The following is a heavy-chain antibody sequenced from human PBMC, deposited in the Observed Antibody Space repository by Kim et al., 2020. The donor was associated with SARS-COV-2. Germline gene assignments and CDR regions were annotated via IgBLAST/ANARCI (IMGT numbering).Heavy chain of an antibody. J-gene: IGHJ4*02. CDR3: ARAVEMATIKVFDY. V-gene: IGHV4-34*01. Sequence: PSLKSRVTISVDTSKNHFSLKLSSVTAADTAVYYCARAVEMATIKVFDYWGQGTLVTVSS. D-gene: IGHD5-12*01.